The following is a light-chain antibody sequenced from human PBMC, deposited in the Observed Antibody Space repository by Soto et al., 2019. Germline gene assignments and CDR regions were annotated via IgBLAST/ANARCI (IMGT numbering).Light chain of an antibody. J-gene: IGLJ2*01. CDR3: SSYTGSSINTVV. CDR2: EVS. Sequence: QSALTRPASVSGSPGQSITISCTGTSSDVGRYNYVSWYQQHPAKAPKLMIFEVSNRPSGVSNRFSGSKSGNTASLTISGLQAEDEAEDDCSSYTGSSINTVVFGGGTKVTVL. CDR1: SSDVGRYNY. V-gene: IGLV2-14*01.